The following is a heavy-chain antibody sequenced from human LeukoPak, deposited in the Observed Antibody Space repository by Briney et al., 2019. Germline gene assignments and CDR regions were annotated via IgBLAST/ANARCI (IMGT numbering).Heavy chain of an antibody. CDR1: GFTFSSYS. Sequence: PGGSLRLSCAASGFTFSSYSMNWVRQAPGKGLEWVSYISSSSSTIYYADSVKGRFTISRDNAKNSLYLQMNSLRAEDTAVYYCVREGPSTTDYWGQGTLVTVSS. CDR3: VREGPSTTDY. V-gene: IGHV3-48*01. J-gene: IGHJ4*02. CDR2: ISSSSSTI. D-gene: IGHD1-1*01.